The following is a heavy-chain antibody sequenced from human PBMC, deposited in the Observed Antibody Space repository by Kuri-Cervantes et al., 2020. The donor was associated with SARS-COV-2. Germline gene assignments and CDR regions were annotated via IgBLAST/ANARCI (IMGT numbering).Heavy chain of an antibody. CDR2: FDPEDGET. CDR1: GYTLTELS. Sequence: ASVKVSCKVSGYTLTELSMHWVRQAPGKGLEWMGGFDPEDGETIYAQKFQGRVTMTEDTSTDTAYMELSSLRSEDTAVYYCATDPSGDEGDGFDPWGQGTLVTVSS. CDR3: ATDPSGDEGDGFDP. V-gene: IGHV1-24*01. J-gene: IGHJ5*02. D-gene: IGHD4-17*01.